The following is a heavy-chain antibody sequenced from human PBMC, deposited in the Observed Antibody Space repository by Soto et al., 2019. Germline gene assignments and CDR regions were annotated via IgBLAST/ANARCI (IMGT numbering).Heavy chain of an antibody. J-gene: IGHJ6*03. V-gene: IGHV1-2*04. CDR1: GYTFTGYY. CDR3: ARGGLCSGGSCYSMDSSYYYMDV. D-gene: IGHD2-15*01. CDR2: INPNSGGT. Sequence: QVQLVQSGAEVKKPGASVKVSCKASGYTFTGYYMHWVRQAPGQGLEWMGWINPNSGGTNYAQKFQGWVTMTRDTSISTAYMELRRLRSDDTAVYYCARGGLCSGGSCYSMDSSYYYMDVWGKGTTVTVSS.